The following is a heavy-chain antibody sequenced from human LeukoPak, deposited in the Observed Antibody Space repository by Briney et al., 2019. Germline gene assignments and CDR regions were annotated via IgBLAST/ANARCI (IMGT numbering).Heavy chain of an antibody. J-gene: IGHJ3*02. CDR1: GFTFSGFG. D-gene: IGHD3-22*01. Sequence: TGGSLRLSCAASGFTFSGFGMHWVRQAPGKGLEWVAVIWYDGSNKYYADSVKGRFTIARDNSKNTLYLHMNSLRAEDTDLYFCARDRHYYDSSGYYYDAFDIWGQGTMVTVSS. CDR3: ARDRHYYDSSGYYYDAFDI. V-gene: IGHV3-33*01. CDR2: IWYDGSNK.